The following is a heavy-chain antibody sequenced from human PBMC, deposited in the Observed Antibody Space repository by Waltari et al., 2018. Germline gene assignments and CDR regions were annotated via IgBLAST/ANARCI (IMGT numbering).Heavy chain of an antibody. V-gene: IGHV3-53*02. CDR3: AKGTIFAGALDY. J-gene: IGHJ4*02. CDR2: LSAGGDT. D-gene: IGHD3-3*02. Sequence: EVHLVETGGGLIQPGGSLRLSCAVSGVTVSSSYMRWVRQAPGKGLEWVSYLSAGGDTYFAGSLQGRVTISRDDSKNSLFLQMNSLSAADTAVYYCAKGTIFAGALDYWGQGALVTVSS. CDR1: GVTVSSSY.